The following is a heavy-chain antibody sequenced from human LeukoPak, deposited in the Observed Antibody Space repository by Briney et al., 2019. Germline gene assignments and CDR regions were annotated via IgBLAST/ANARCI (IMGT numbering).Heavy chain of an antibody. V-gene: IGHV4-61*01. D-gene: IGHD3-3*01. CDR1: GGSVSSGRYY. CDR2: IYFSGST. J-gene: IGHJ4*02. Sequence: SETLSLTCSVSGGSVSSGRYYWNWIRQSPGKGLEWIGNIYFSGSTNYNSSLKSRLTISIDTSENQFSLKLSSVTAADTAVYYCARSGRVGYDFSNGYYSNFFDSWGQGTLVTVS. CDR3: ARSGRVGYDFSNGYYSNFFDS.